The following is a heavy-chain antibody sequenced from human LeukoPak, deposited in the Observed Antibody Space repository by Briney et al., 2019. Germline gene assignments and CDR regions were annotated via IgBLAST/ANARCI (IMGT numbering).Heavy chain of an antibody. V-gene: IGHV3-66*01. Sequence: GGSLRLSCVASGLSVSSNYMSWVRQAPGKGLEWVSVIYSGGSTYYADSVKGRFTISRDNSKNTLYLQMNSLRAEDTAVYYCAGGDDTMIVDYWGQGTLVTVSS. D-gene: IGHD3-22*01. CDR2: IYSGGST. CDR1: GLSVSSNY. J-gene: IGHJ4*02. CDR3: AGGDDTMIVDY.